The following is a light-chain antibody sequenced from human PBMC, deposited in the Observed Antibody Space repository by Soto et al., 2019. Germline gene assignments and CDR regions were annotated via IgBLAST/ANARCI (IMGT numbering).Light chain of an antibody. Sequence: DIVMTQSPDSLAVSLGERVTINCKSSQSVLYSPNNKNYLAWFQQKPGLPPKLIIYWASTRESGVPDRFSGSGCGTDFTLTISSLQAEDLAVYYCQHYYTTPPAFGPGTKVDIK. J-gene: IGKJ3*01. CDR3: QHYYTTPPA. CDR1: QSVLYSPNNKNY. CDR2: WAS. V-gene: IGKV4-1*01.